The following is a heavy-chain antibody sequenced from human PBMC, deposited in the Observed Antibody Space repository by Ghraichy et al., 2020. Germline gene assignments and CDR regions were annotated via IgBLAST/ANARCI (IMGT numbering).Heavy chain of an antibody. Sequence: LSLTCAASGFTFSSYAMNWVRQAPGKGLEWVSAISGSGSSTYYADSVKGRFTNSRDNSKSTLYLQMNGLRAEDTAVYYCAKLVGTAVLYHFDYWGQGTLVTVSS. CDR1: GFTFSSYA. D-gene: IGHD2-21*02. CDR2: ISGSGSST. CDR3: AKLVGTAVLYHFDY. J-gene: IGHJ4*02. V-gene: IGHV3-23*01.